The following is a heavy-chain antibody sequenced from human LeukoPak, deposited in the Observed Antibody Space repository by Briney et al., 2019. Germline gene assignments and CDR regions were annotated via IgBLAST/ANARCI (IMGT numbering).Heavy chain of an antibody. CDR2: ISRSGAYT. CDR1: GFTFTSYA. J-gene: IGHJ4*02. CDR3: AKDVNFQSGLIDC. Sequence: PGGSLSLSCAASGFTFTSYALSWVRQAPGQGLEWVSGISRSGAYTYYADFVKGRFTISRDNSKVTVHLQMHGLRAERTAVYYCAKDVNFQSGLIDCWGRGTLVTVSS. V-gene: IGHV3-23*01. D-gene: IGHD3/OR15-3a*01.